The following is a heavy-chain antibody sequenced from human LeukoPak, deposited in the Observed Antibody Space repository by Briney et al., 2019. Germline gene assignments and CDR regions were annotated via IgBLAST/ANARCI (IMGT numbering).Heavy chain of an antibody. V-gene: IGHV4-61*01. CDR3: ARGRTFEN. CDR1: GDPVSRGSYY. J-gene: IGHJ4*02. Sequence: SETLSLTCTVSGDPVSRGSYYWSWIRQPPGKELEWIGNIYDRGSTKYNPSLKSRVTISVDTSKNQFSLRLSSVTAADTAVYYCARGRTFENWGQGTLVTVSS. CDR2: IYDRGST.